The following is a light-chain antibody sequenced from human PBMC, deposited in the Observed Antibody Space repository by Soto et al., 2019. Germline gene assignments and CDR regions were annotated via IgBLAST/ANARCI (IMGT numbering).Light chain of an antibody. CDR1: QSVSSN. V-gene: IGKV3-15*01. CDR2: GAS. J-gene: IGKJ5*01. Sequence: EIVMTQSPATLSVSPGESATLPCRASQSVSSNLAWYQQKPGQAPRLLIYGASTRATGIPARFSGSGSGTEFTPTISSLQSEDFALYYCQQYNPRPPGITFGQGTRMEIK. CDR3: QQYNPRPPGIT.